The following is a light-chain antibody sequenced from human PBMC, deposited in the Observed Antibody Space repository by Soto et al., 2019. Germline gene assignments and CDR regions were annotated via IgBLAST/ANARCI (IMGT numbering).Light chain of an antibody. CDR3: QHSGT. V-gene: IGKV4-1*01. J-gene: IGKJ1*01. Sequence: DIVLTQSPDSLAVSLGERATMNCKSSQSVLSSSNNENYLAWYQQKAGQPPKLLIYWASTRESGVPDRFSGSGSGTDFTLTISSLQAEDVAVYYCQHSGTFGQGTKVEIK. CDR2: WAS. CDR1: QSVLSSSNNENY.